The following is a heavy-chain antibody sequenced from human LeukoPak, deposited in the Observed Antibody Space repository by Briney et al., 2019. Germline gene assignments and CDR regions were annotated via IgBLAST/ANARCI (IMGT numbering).Heavy chain of an antibody. J-gene: IGHJ1*01. CDR1: GFSVSRVS. CDR3: ARGDYYDSSGYSQYFQH. V-gene: IGHV3-66*01. D-gene: IGHD3-22*01. CDR2: IYDDGST. Sequence: PGGSLRLSCAASGFSVSRVSMSWVRQAPGKGLKWVSFIYDDGSTYYVDSVKGRFTVSRDNSKNTLYLQMNSLRAEDTAVYYCARGDYYDSSGYSQYFQHWGQGTLVTVSS.